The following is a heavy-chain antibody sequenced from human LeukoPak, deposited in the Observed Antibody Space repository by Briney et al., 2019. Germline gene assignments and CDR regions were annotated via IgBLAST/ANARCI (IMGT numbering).Heavy chain of an antibody. CDR1: GFTFSNYA. J-gene: IGHJ4*02. V-gene: IGHV3-64D*06. D-gene: IGHD6-6*01. Sequence: GGSLRLSCSASGFTFSNYAIYWVCQAPGKGLEYVSAISSSGGSTYYADSVKGRFTISRDNSKNTLYLQMSSLRADDTAVYYCVKPARTTQGDYFDSWGKGTLVTVSS. CDR3: VKPARTTQGDYFDS. CDR2: ISSSGGST.